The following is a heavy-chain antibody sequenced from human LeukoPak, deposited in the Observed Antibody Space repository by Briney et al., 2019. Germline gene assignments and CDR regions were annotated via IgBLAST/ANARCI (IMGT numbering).Heavy chain of an antibody. D-gene: IGHD5-24*01. V-gene: IGHV3-23*01. CDR3: ARERDGYNFLFDY. J-gene: IGHJ4*02. CDR1: GFTFSSYA. CDR2: ISGSGGST. Sequence: PGGSLRLSCAASGFTFSSYAMSWVRQAPGKGLEWVSAISGSGGSTYYADSVKGRFTISRDNAKNSLYLQMNSLRAEDTAVYYCARERDGYNFLFDYWGQGTLVTVSS.